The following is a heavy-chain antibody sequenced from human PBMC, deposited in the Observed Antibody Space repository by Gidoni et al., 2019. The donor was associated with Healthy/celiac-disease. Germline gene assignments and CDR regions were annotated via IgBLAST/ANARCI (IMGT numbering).Heavy chain of an antibody. Sequence: QVQLVESGGGVVQPGRSLRLPCAASGFTFSSYAMHWVRQAPVKGLEWVAVISYDGSNKYYADSVKGRFTISRDNSKNTLYLQMNSLRAEDTAVYYCARGGGYYYDSSGYYQPDAFDIWGQGTMVTVSS. V-gene: IGHV3-30*04. J-gene: IGHJ3*02. CDR2: ISYDGSNK. CDR3: ARGGGYYYDSSGYYQPDAFDI. D-gene: IGHD3-22*01. CDR1: GFTFSSYA.